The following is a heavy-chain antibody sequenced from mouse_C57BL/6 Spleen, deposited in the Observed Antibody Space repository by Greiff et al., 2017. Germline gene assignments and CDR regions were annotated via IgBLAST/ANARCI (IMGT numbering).Heavy chain of an antibody. CDR3: ARYRSSFDY. CDR1: GYTFTDYY. V-gene: IGHV1-26*01. J-gene: IGHJ2*01. Sequence: EVQLQESGPELVKPGASVKISCKASGYTFTDYYMNWVKQSHGKSLEWIGDINPNNGGTSYNQKFKGKATLTVDKSSSTAYMELRSLTSEDSAVYYCARYRSSFDYWGQGTTLTVSS. CDR2: INPNNGGT. D-gene: IGHD1-1*01.